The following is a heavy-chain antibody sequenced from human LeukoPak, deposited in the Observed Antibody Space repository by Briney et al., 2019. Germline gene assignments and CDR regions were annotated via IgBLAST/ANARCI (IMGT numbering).Heavy chain of an antibody. CDR3: ARAVADIVVVVGAMTQPYYFDY. CDR1: GGSISSSY. V-gene: IGHV4-59*08. Sequence: SETLSLTCTVSGGSISSSYWSWIRQPPGKGLEWIGYICYTGCTNYSASLERRGTISVDTSKNQFSLKLRSVPAADTAVYYCARAVADIVVVVGAMTQPYYFDYWAREPWSPSPQ. J-gene: IGHJ4*02. D-gene: IGHD2-15*01. CDR2: ICYTGCT.